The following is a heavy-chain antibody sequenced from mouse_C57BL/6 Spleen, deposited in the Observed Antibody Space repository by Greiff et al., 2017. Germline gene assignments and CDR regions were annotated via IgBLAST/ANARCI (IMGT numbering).Heavy chain of an antibody. CDR3: ARWGYGYQFAY. CDR1: GFTFSSYA. J-gene: IGHJ3*01. V-gene: IGHV5-4*03. Sequence: EVMLVESGGGLVKPGGSLKLSCAASGFTFSSYAMSWVRQTPEKRLEWVATISDGGSYTYYPDNAKNNLYLQMSHLKSEDTAMYYCARWGYGYQFAYWGQGTLVTVSA. D-gene: IGHD2-2*01. CDR2: ISDGGSYT.